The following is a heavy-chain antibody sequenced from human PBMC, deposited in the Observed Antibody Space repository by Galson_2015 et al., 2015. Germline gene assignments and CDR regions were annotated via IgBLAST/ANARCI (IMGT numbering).Heavy chain of an antibody. V-gene: IGHV3-23*01. D-gene: IGHD1-26*01. Sequence: SLRLSCAASGFTFIGYAMSWVRQAPGKGLEWVSAISKSGRDTYYADSVKGRFTISRDNSKNTLYLQMNSLRAEDTAVYYCAKGREWELPLDYWGQGALVTVSS. CDR2: ISKSGRDT. J-gene: IGHJ4*02. CDR3: AKGREWELPLDY. CDR1: GFTFIGYA.